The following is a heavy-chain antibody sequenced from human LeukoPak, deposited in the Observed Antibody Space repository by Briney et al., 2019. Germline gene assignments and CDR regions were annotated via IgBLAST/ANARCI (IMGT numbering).Heavy chain of an antibody. Sequence: SGTLSLTCTVSGGSISSYYWSWIRQPPGKGLEWIGYIYYSGSTNYNPSLKSRVTISVDTSKNQFSLKLSSVTAADTAVYYCARDALHYYDSSGYYLDYWGQGTLVTVSS. CDR1: GGSISSYY. CDR3: ARDALHYYDSSGYYLDY. CDR2: IYYSGST. V-gene: IGHV4-59*01. J-gene: IGHJ4*02. D-gene: IGHD3-22*01.